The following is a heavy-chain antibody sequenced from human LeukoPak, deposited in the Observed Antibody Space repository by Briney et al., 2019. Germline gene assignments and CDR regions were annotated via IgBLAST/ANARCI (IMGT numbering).Heavy chain of an antibody. V-gene: IGHV3-48*03. J-gene: IGHJ5*02. D-gene: IGHD6-13*01. CDR2: ISRSAVTI. CDR1: GFTFNNYE. Sequence: GGSLRLSCAASGFTFNNYEMNWVRQAPGKGLEWVSSISRSAVTIYYADSVKGRFTISRDNAKNSLYLQMNSLRAEDTAVYYCARAYHSSWYLNWFDPWGQGTLVTVSS. CDR3: ARAYHSSWYLNWFDP.